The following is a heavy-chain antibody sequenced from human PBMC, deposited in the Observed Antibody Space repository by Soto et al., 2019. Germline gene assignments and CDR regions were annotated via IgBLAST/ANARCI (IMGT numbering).Heavy chain of an antibody. D-gene: IGHD2-15*01. V-gene: IGHV1-2*04. CDR3: ARWGDLYCSGGSCYSWFDP. Sequence: QVQLVQSGAEVKKPGASVKVSCKASGYTFTGYYMHWVRQAPGQGLEWMGWINPNSGGTNYAQKFQGWVTMTRDTSISTAYMELSRLRSDDTAVYYCARWGDLYCSGGSCYSWFDPWGQGTLVTVSS. J-gene: IGHJ5*02. CDR1: GYTFTGYY. CDR2: INPNSGGT.